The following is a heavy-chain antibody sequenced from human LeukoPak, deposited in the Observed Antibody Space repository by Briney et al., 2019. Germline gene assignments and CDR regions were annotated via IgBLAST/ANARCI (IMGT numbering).Heavy chain of an antibody. CDR2: INPSGGST. CDR1: GYTFTSYY. Sequence: ASVKVSCKASGYTFTSYYMHWVRQAPGQGLAWMGIINPSGGSTSYAQKFQGRVTMTRDTSTSTVYMELSSLRSEDTAVYYCARDRTRGDYGDYYYYYGMDVWGQGTTVTVSS. J-gene: IGHJ6*02. D-gene: IGHD4-17*01. V-gene: IGHV1-46*01. CDR3: ARDRTRGDYGDYYYYYGMDV.